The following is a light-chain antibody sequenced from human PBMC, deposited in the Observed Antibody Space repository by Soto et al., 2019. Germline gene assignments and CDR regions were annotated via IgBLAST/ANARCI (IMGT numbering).Light chain of an antibody. CDR1: SSDVGGYNY. J-gene: IGLJ1*01. CDR3: SSYAGSSNV. CDR2: EVN. Sequence: QSALTQPPSASGSPGQSVAISCTGTSSDVGGYNYVSWYQQHPGKAPKLMLYEVNKRPSGVPDRFSGSKSGNTASLTVSGLQAEEEADYYFSSYAGSSNVFGTGTKLTVL. V-gene: IGLV2-8*01.